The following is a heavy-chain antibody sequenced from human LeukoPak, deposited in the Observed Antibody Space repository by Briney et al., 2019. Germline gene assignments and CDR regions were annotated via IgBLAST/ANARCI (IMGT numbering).Heavy chain of an antibody. D-gene: IGHD3-22*01. CDR1: GGSISSYY. J-gene: IGHJ4*02. CDR2: IYYSGST. V-gene: IGHV4-59*01. CDR3: ARVHDSSGYTLDY. Sequence: SETLSLTCTVSGGSISSYYWSWIRQPPGKGLEWIAYIYYSGSTNYNPSLKSRVTISVDTSKNQFSLKLSSVTAADTAVYYCARVHDSSGYTLDYWGQGTLVTVSS.